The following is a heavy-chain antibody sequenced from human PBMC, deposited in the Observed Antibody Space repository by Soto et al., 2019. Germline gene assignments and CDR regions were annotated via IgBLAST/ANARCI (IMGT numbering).Heavy chain of an antibody. J-gene: IGHJ4*02. CDR2: IYPGDSDT. D-gene: IGHD6-13*01. Sequence: GESLKISCKGSGYSFTSYWIGWVRQMPGKGLEWMGIIYPGDSDTRYSPSFQGQVTISADKSISTAYLQWSSLKASDTAIYYCARPSGPSYSSSWYYFDYWGQGTLVTVSS. CDR3: ARPSGPSYSSSWYYFDY. CDR1: GYSFTSYW. V-gene: IGHV5-51*01.